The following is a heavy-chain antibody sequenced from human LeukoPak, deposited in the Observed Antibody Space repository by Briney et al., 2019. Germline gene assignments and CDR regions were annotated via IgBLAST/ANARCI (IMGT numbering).Heavy chain of an antibody. D-gene: IGHD4-17*01. CDR3: ARDTRRDGDYNAPYYYYYYYMDV. CDR1: GYTFTSYG. Sequence: GASVKVSCKASGYTFTSYGISWVRQAPGQGLEWMGWISAYNGNTNYAQKLQGRVTMTTDTSTSTAYMELRSLRSDDTAVYYCARDTRRDGDYNAPYYYYYYYMDVWGKGTTVIVSS. J-gene: IGHJ6*03. CDR2: ISAYNGNT. V-gene: IGHV1-18*01.